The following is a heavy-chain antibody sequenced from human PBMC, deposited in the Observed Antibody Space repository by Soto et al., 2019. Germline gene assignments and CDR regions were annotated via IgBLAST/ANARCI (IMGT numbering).Heavy chain of an antibody. D-gene: IGHD3-10*01. CDR1: GAPIRTGDSY. CDR3: ARAGFSYGHLLF. CDR2: VFYRGAT. J-gene: IGHJ4*02. V-gene: IGHV4-30-4*01. Sequence: TLSLTCNVSGAPIRTGDSYWNWIRQPPGKGLEGIGYVFYRGATNSSPSLKSRAAISMDTSKNQFSLSLTSVTAADTAVYYCARAGFSYGHLLFWGQGIRVTVSS.